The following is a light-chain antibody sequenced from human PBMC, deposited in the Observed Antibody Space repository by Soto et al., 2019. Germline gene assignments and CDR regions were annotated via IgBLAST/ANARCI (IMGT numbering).Light chain of an antibody. J-gene: IGLJ1*01. CDR3: SSDGGRYNYG. Sequence: QSVLTQPPSAAGSPGQSVTISCTGTSTDVGGYNYVSWYQQYPGKAPKLMIYEVSKRPSGVPDRFSGSKSGSTASLTVSGLQAEDEADYYCSSDGGRYNYGFGTGTKVTAL. CDR2: EVS. V-gene: IGLV2-8*01. CDR1: STDVGGYNY.